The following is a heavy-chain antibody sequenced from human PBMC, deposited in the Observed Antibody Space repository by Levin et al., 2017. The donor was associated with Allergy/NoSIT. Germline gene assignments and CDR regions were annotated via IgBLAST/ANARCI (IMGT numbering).Heavy chain of an antibody. CDR2: ISGSGRST. CDR1: GFTFDSYA. V-gene: IGHV3-23*01. Sequence: AGGSLRLSCGGSGFTFDSYAMSWVRQTPGRGLEWVSGISGSGRSTFYADSVKGRFAVSRDNSNNTLYLQMNYLRAEDTAVYYCAKDLGPYSGYDPFDYWGQGTLVAVSS. J-gene: IGHJ4*02. CDR3: AKDLGPYSGYDPFDY. D-gene: IGHD5-12*01.